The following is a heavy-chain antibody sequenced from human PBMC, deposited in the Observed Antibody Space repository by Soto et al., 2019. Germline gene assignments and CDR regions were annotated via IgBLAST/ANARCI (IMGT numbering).Heavy chain of an antibody. V-gene: IGHV3-74*01. Sequence: EVQLVGSGGGLVQPGGSLRLSCAASGFTFSSYWMHWVRQAPGKGLVWVSRINSDGSSTSYADSVKGRFTISRDNAKNTLYLQMNSLRAEDTAVYYCAREISPYYDILTGYYAYYYYYGMDVWGQGTTVTVSS. J-gene: IGHJ6*02. D-gene: IGHD3-9*01. CDR2: INSDGSST. CDR3: AREISPYYDILTGYYAYYYYYGMDV. CDR1: GFTFSSYW.